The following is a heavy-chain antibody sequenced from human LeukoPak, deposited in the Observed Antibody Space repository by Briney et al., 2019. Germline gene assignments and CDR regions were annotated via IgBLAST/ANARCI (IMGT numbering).Heavy chain of an antibody. Sequence: PSETLSLTCTVSGGSIRSSSYYWGWIRQPPGKGLEWIGSIYYSGSTYYNPSLKSRVTISVDTSKNQFSLKLSSVTAADTAVYYCARHRAAAGTYGMDVWGQGTTVTVSS. J-gene: IGHJ6*02. CDR1: GGSIRSSSYY. D-gene: IGHD6-13*01. V-gene: IGHV4-39*01. CDR2: IYYSGST. CDR3: ARHRAAAGTYGMDV.